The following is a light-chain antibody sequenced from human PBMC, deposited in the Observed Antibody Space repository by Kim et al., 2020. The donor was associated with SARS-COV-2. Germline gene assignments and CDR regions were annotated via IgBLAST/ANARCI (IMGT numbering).Light chain of an antibody. CDR1: KLGDKY. CDR2: EDT. J-gene: IGLJ1*01. CDR3: QAWDSSTNV. V-gene: IGLV3-1*01. Sequence: SYELTQPPSVSVSPGQTASITCSGDKLGDKYACWYQQKPGQSPVLVIYEDTKRPSGIPERFSGSNSGNTATLTISGTQAMDEADYYCQAWDSSTNV.